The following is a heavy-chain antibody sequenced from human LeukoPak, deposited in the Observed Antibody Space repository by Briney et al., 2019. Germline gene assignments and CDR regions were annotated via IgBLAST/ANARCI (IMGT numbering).Heavy chain of an antibody. Sequence: GGSLRLSCVASGFTFSSHAMCWVRQAPGKGLEWVASIDISGGSTYYADSVKGRFTISRHNSKNTLYPQMNSLRAEDTAVYFCAKGLWGAYYYGMDVWGQGTTVTVSS. J-gene: IGHJ6*02. D-gene: IGHD3-16*01. CDR2: IDISGGST. CDR3: AKGLWGAYYYGMDV. V-gene: IGHV3-23*01. CDR1: GFTFSSHA.